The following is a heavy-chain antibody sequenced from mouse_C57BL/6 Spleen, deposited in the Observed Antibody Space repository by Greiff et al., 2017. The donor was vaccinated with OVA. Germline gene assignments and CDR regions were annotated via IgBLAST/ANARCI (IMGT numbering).Heavy chain of an antibody. CDR1: GFTFSSYG. Sequence: EVHLVESGGDLVKPGGSLKLSCAASGFTFSSYGMSWVRQTPDKRLEWVATISSGGSYTYYPDSVKGRFTISRDNAKNTLYLQMSSLKSEDTAMYYCARPAITTVVATNYFDYWGQGTTLTVSS. D-gene: IGHD1-1*01. CDR2: ISSGGSYT. J-gene: IGHJ2*01. V-gene: IGHV5-6*01. CDR3: ARPAITTVVATNYFDY.